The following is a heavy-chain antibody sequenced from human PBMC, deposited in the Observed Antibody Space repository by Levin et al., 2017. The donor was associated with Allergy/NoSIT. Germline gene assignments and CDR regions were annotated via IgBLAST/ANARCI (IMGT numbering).Heavy chain of an antibody. D-gene: IGHD7-27*01. CDR3: AKMNWGTGPCEY. V-gene: IGHV3-7*02. Sequence: GGSLRLSCAASGFTVSGYWMSWLRQAPGKGLEWVANIKQDGSEKNYVDSVKGRFTISRDKAKNSLYLQMNSLRAEDTAVYYCAKMNWGTGPCEYWGQGTLVTVSS. CDR2: IKQDGSEK. J-gene: IGHJ4*02. CDR1: GFTVSGYW.